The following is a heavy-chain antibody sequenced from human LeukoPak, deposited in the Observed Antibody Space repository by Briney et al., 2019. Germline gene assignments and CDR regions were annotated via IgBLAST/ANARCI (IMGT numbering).Heavy chain of an antibody. CDR2: IYYSGST. Sequence: SETLSLTCTVSGGSISSYYWGWIRQPPGKGLEWIGYIYYSGSTNYNPSLKSRVTISVDTSKNQFSLKLSSVTAADTAVYYCASQMERSGPGSPFDYWGQGTLVTVSS. CDR1: GGSISSYY. D-gene: IGHD3-10*01. J-gene: IGHJ4*02. CDR3: ASQMERSGPGSPFDY. V-gene: IGHV4-59*01.